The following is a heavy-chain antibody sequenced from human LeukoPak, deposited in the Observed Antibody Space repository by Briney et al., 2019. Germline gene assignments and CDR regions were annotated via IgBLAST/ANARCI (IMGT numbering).Heavy chain of an antibody. D-gene: IGHD3-3*01. V-gene: IGHV3-23*01. Sequence: GGSLRLSCAASGFTFSSYAMSWVRQAPGKRLEWVSAISGSGGSTYYADSVKGRFTISRDNSKNTLYLQMNSLRAEDTAVYYCATIPESYDFWSGSGFDYWGQGTLVTVSS. CDR1: GFTFSSYA. CDR2: ISGSGGST. CDR3: ATIPESYDFWSGSGFDY. J-gene: IGHJ4*02.